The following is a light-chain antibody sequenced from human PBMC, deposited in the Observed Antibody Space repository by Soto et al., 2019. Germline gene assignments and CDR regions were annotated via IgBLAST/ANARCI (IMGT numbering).Light chain of an antibody. J-gene: IGKJ4*01. Sequence: EIVMTQSPATLSVSPGERDTLSCRASQSVGSNLAWYQQKPGQAPRLLIYGASNRANGIPARFSGSGSGTDFTLTISSLQSEDFAVYYCQQYNSWPSLTFGGGTRVVIK. CDR3: QQYNSWPSLT. CDR1: QSVGSN. V-gene: IGKV3-15*01. CDR2: GAS.